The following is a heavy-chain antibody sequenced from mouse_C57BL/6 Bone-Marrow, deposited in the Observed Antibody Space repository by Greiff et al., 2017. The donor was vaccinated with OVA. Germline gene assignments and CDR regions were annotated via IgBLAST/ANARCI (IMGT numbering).Heavy chain of an antibody. Sequence: QVQLQQPGAELVRPGTSVKLCCKASGYTFTSYWMHWVKQRPGQGLEWIGVIDPSDSYTNYNQKFKGKATLTVDTSSSTAYMQLSSLTSEDSAVYYCARLLRYSYWYFDVWGTGTTVTVSS. V-gene: IGHV1-59*01. CDR1: GYTFTSYW. CDR3: ARLLRYSYWYFDV. J-gene: IGHJ1*03. D-gene: IGHD1-1*01. CDR2: IDPSDSYT.